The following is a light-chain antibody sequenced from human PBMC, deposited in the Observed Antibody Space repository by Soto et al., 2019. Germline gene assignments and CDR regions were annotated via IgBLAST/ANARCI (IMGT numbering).Light chain of an antibody. V-gene: IGLV1-47*01. CDR3: ATWGDSLSGRYV. CDR1: SSNIGNND. CDR2: RNN. Sequence: QSALTQPPSASGTPGQRVTISCSGSSSNIGNNDVYWYQQLPGTAPKLLIYRNNQRPSGVPDRFSGSKSGTSASLAISGLRSEDEADYYCATWGDSLSGRYVFGSGTKLTVL. J-gene: IGLJ1*01.